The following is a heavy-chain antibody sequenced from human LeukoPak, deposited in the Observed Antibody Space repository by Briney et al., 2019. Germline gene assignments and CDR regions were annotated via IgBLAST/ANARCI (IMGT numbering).Heavy chain of an antibody. CDR2: ISGSGGST. J-gene: IGHJ6*02. D-gene: IGHD3-9*01. Sequence: GGSLRLSCAASGFTFSSYAMSWVRQAPGKGLEWVSAISGSGGSTYYADSVKGRFTISRDNSKNTLYLQMNSLRAEDTAVYYCAKDSRYYDILTGYYKSVSYYYGMDVWGQGTTVTVSS. CDR1: GFTFSSYA. V-gene: IGHV3-23*01. CDR3: AKDSRYYDILTGYYKSVSYYYGMDV.